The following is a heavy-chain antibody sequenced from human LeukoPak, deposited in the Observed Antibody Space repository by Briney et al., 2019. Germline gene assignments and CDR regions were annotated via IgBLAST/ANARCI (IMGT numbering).Heavy chain of an antibody. CDR2: INPNSGGT. D-gene: IGHD5-12*01. Sequence: ASVRVSCKASGYTFTVYYMHWVRQAPGQGLEWMGWINPNSGGTNYAEKFQGRVTMTRDTSISTAYMELSRLRSDDTAVYYCARGPSGTGGDAFDIWGQGTMVTVSS. CDR3: ARGPSGTGGDAFDI. CDR1: GYTFTVYY. J-gene: IGHJ3*02. V-gene: IGHV1-2*02.